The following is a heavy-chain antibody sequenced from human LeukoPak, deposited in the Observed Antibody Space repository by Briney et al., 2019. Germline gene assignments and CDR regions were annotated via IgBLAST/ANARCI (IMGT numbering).Heavy chain of an antibody. Sequence: GGSLRLSCAASGFTFSSYSMNWVRQAPGEGLEWVSSISSSSSYIYYADSVKGRFTISRDNAKNSLYLKMNSLRAEDTAVYYCARGGGYSSGWSDYWGQGTLVTVSS. D-gene: IGHD6-19*01. CDR2: ISSSSSYI. J-gene: IGHJ4*02. V-gene: IGHV3-21*01. CDR3: ARGGGYSSGWSDY. CDR1: GFTFSSYS.